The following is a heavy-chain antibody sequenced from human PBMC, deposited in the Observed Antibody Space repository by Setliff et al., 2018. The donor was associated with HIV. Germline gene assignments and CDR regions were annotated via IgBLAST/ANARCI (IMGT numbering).Heavy chain of an antibody. CDR1: GIIFTKCG. V-gene: IGHV3-23*01. Sequence: GGSLRLSCAASGIIFTKCGLSWVRQAPGKGLEWISGICGSDGATYYADSVKGRFTISRDSSKSTLYLQMNGLRAEDTAVYHCAQDPRPDYTGQYFFFASWGQGALVTVSS. CDR3: AQDPRPDYTGQYFFFAS. J-gene: IGHJ4*02. D-gene: IGHD2-2*02. CDR2: ICGSDGAT.